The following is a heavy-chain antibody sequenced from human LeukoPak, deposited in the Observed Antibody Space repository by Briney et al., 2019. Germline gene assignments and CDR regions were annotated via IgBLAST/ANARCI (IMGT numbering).Heavy chain of an antibody. CDR1: GFTFSRYW. J-gene: IGHJ4*02. CDR3: AKLPDEYSSSSPGDY. V-gene: IGHV3-74*01. D-gene: IGHD6-6*01. Sequence: GGSLRLSCAASGFTFSRYWMHWVRQSPGKGLVWVSRINSDGSSTSYADSVKGRFTISRDNAKNTLYLQMDSLRAEDTAVYYCAKLPDEYSSSSPGDYWGQGTLVTVSS. CDR2: INSDGSST.